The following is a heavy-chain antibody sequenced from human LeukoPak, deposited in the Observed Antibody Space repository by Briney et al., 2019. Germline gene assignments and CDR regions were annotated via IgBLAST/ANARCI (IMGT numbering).Heavy chain of an antibody. V-gene: IGHV1-2*02. CDR1: GYTFTGYY. Sequence: ASVKVSCKASGYTFTGYYMHWVRQAPGQGLEWMGWINPNSGGTNYAQKFQGRVTMTRDTSISTAYMELGRLRSDDTAVYCCARAGNWNYGDGWFDPWGQGTLVTVSS. CDR3: ARAGNWNYGDGWFDP. D-gene: IGHD1-7*01. CDR2: INPNSGGT. J-gene: IGHJ5*02.